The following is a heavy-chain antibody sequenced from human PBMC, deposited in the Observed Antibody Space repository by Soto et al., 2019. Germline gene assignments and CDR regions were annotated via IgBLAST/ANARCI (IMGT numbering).Heavy chain of an antibody. Sequence: ASVKVSCKASGYTFTSYGISWVRQAPGQGLEWMGWISAYNGNTNYAQKLQGGVTMTTDTSTSTAYMELRSLRSDDTAVYYCARDLSQLYYDFWSGYAEYFQHWGQGTLVTVSS. CDR3: ARDLSQLYYDFWSGYAEYFQH. CDR1: GYTFTSYG. V-gene: IGHV1-18*01. J-gene: IGHJ1*01. D-gene: IGHD3-3*01. CDR2: ISAYNGNT.